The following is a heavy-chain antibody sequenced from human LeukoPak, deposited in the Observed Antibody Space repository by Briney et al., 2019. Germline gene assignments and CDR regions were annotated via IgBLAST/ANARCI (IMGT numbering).Heavy chain of an antibody. CDR3: ARHLSIFGVVNFDY. J-gene: IGHJ4*02. Sequence: SETLSLTCAVYGGSFSGYYWSWIRQPPGKGLEWIGSIYYSGSTYYNPSLKSRVTISVDTSKNQFSLKLSSVTAADTAVYYCARHLSIFGVVNFDYWGQGTLVTVSS. V-gene: IGHV4-34*01. D-gene: IGHD3-3*01. CDR2: IYYSGST. CDR1: GGSFSGYY.